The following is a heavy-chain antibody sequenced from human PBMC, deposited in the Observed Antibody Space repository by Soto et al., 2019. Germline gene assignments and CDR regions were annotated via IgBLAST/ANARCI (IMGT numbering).Heavy chain of an antibody. V-gene: IGHV4-59*01. J-gene: IGHJ5*02. CDR1: GGSISSYY. D-gene: IGHD2-15*01. Sequence: SETLSLTCTVSGGSISSYYWSWIRQPPGKGLEWIGYIYYSGSTNYNPSLKSRVTISVDTSKNQFSLKLSSVTAADTAVYYCARGACMAQRYCSGGSCHHNWFDPWGQGTLVTVSS. CDR3: ARGACMAQRYCSGGSCHHNWFDP. CDR2: IYYSGST.